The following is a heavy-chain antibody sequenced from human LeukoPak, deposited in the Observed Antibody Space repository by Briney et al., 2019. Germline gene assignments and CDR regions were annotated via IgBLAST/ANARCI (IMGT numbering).Heavy chain of an antibody. CDR2: ISSSSSTI. CDR1: GFTFNSYN. D-gene: IGHD6-6*01. J-gene: IGHJ3*02. CDR3: ARAYSSSSGRDAFDS. Sequence: GGSLRLSCAASGFTFNSYNMNWVRQAPGKGLEWVSYISSSSSTIYYADSVKGRFTISRDSAKTSLFLQMNSLRDEDTAVYYCARAYSSSSGRDAFDSWGLGTMVTVSS. V-gene: IGHV3-48*02.